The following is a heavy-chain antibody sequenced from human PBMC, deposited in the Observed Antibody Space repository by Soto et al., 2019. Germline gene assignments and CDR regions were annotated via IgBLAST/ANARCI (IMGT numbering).Heavy chain of an antibody. J-gene: IGHJ2*01. V-gene: IGHV3-23*01. CDR3: AKSPARDYDILTGYFPEWYFDL. CDR1: GCTFSGYA. Sequence: VGSISLSWTAAGCTFSGYAMSWVRQAPGKGLEWVSAISGSGGSTYYADSVKGRFTISRDNSKNTLYLQMNSLRAEDTAVYYCAKSPARDYDILTGYFPEWYFDLWGRGTLVTVSS. D-gene: IGHD3-9*01. CDR2: ISGSGGST.